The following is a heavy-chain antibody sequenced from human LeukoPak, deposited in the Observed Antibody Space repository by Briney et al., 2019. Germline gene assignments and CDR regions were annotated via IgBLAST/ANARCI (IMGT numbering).Heavy chain of an antibody. D-gene: IGHD1-26*01. Sequence: PGGSLRLSCAASGFAASSDYMSWVRPAPGKGLGWVSYISSSGSTIYYADSVKGGFTISRDNAKISLYLQMNSLRAEDTAVYYCARAVGVGATTFDYWGQGTLVTVSS. CDR2: ISSSGSTI. J-gene: IGHJ4*02. CDR1: GFAASSDY. CDR3: ARAVGVGATTFDY. V-gene: IGHV3-11*01.